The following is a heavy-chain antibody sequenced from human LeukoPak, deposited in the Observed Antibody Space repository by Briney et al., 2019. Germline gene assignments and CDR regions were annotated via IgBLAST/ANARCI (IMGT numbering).Heavy chain of an antibody. CDR2: ISAYNGNT. Sequence: ASVKVSCKASGYTFTSYGISWVRQAPGQGLEWMGWISAYNGNTNYAQKLQGRVTMTTDTSTSTAYMELRSLRSDDTAVYYCARAVGGYSGYDEYYFDYWGQGTLVTVSS. V-gene: IGHV1-18*01. CDR3: ARAVGGYSGYDEYYFDY. D-gene: IGHD5-12*01. J-gene: IGHJ4*02. CDR1: GYTFTSYG.